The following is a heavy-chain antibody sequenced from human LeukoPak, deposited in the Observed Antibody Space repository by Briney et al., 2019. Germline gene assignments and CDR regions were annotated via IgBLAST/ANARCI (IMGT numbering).Heavy chain of an antibody. CDR2: ISWDGGST. V-gene: IGHV3-43*01. CDR1: GFTFDDYT. CDR3: ARDIAAAKY. D-gene: IGHD6-13*01. Sequence: GGSLRLSCAASGFTFDDYTMHWVRQAPGKGLEWVSLISWDGGSTYYADSVKGRFTISRDNSKNSLYLQMNSLRAEDTAVYYCARDIAAAKYWGQGTLVTVSS. J-gene: IGHJ4*02.